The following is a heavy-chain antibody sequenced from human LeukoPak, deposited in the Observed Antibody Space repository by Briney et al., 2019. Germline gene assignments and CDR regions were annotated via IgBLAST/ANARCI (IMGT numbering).Heavy chain of an antibody. Sequence: EASVKVSCKASGYTFISHAIHWVRQAPGQRLEWMGWINAGNGNTKYSQKFQGRVTITRDTSASTAYMELSSLRSEDTAVYYCARDGGESVVAATPIDYWGQGTLVTVSS. CDR2: INAGNGNT. CDR1: GYTFISHA. D-gene: IGHD2-15*01. CDR3: ARDGGESVVAATPIDY. J-gene: IGHJ4*02. V-gene: IGHV1-3*01.